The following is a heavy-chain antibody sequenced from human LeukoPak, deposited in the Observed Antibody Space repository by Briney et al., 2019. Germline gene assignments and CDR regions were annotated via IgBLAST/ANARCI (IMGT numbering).Heavy chain of an antibody. Sequence: SETLSLTCAVYGGSFSGYYWSWIRQPPGKGLEWIGEINHSGSTNYNPSLKSRVTISVDTSKNQFSLKLSSVTAADTAAYYCAEGSLPFDYWGQGTLVTVSS. CDR3: AEGSLPFDY. CDR2: INHSGST. V-gene: IGHV4-34*01. CDR1: GGSFSGYY. J-gene: IGHJ4*02.